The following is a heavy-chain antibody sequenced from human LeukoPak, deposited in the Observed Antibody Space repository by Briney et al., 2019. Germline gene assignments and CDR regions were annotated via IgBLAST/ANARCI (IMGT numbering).Heavy chain of an antibody. Sequence: GGSLRLSCAASGFTFSSYGMHWVRQAPGKGLEWVAVIWYDGSNKYYADSVKGLFTISRDNSKNTLYLQMNSLRAEDTAVYYCAREMEAHVRLWYYGMDVWGQGTTVTVSS. CDR3: AREMEAHVRLWYYGMDV. CDR1: GFTFSSYG. J-gene: IGHJ6*02. V-gene: IGHV3-33*01. D-gene: IGHD5-18*01. CDR2: IWYDGSNK.